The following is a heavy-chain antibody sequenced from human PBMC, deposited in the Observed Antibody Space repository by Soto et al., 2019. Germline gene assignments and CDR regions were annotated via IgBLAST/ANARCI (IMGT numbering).Heavy chain of an antibody. J-gene: IGHJ4*02. CDR2: IDYNGVT. V-gene: IGHV4-39*01. CDR3: GKVLVGATGHTDSDS. D-gene: IGHD2-15*01. CDR1: GGSINSNDYY. Sequence: SETLSLTCSVSGGSINSNDYYWGWIRQPPGKGLEWIGNIDYNGVTYYNPSLTSRVTVSKDTCKNQFSLKLTSVTAAATALYYCGKVLVGATGHTDSDSRRQRTLATASS.